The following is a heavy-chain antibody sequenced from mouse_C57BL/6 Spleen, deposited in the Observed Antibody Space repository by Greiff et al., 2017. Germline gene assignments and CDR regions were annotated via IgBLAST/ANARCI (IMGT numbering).Heavy chain of an antibody. V-gene: IGHV3-6*01. CDR3: ARGFYYGSTYPAWFAY. D-gene: IGHD1-1*01. CDR2: LSYDGSN. Sequence: ESGPGLVKPSPSLSLTCSVTGYSITSGYYWNWIRQFPGNKLEWMGYLSYDGSNNYNPSLKNRISITRDTTKNQFFLKLNSVTTEDTATYYCARGFYYGSTYPAWFAYWGQGTLVTVSA. CDR1: GYSITSGYY. J-gene: IGHJ3*01.